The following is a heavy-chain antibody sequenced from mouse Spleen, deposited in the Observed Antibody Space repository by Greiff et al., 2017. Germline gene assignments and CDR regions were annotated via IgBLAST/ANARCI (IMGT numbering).Heavy chain of an antibody. D-gene: IGHD4-1*01. CDR1: GFTFSSFG. CDR2: ISSGSSTI. V-gene: IGHV5-17*02. J-gene: IGHJ3*01. CDR3: AREQNWDPFAY. Sequence: DVMLVESGGGLVQPGGSRKLSCAASGFTFSSFGMHWVRQAPEKGLEWVAYISSGSSTIYYADTVKGRFTISRDNPKNTLFLQMTSLRSEDTAMYYCAREQNWDPFAYWGQGTLVTVSA.